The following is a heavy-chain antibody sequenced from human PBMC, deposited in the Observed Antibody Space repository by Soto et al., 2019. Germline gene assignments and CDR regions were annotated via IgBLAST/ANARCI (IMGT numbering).Heavy chain of an antibody. D-gene: IGHD3-9*01. CDR3: ARGPHYDILTGYRTSFDY. CDR2: IYYSGST. V-gene: IGHV4-59*01. Sequence: SETLSLTCTVSGGSISSYYWSWIRQPPGKGLEWTGYIYYSGSTNYNPSLKSRVTISVDTSKNQFSLKLSSVTAADTAVYYCARGPHYDILTGYRTSFDYWGQGTLVTVS. J-gene: IGHJ4*02. CDR1: GGSISSYY.